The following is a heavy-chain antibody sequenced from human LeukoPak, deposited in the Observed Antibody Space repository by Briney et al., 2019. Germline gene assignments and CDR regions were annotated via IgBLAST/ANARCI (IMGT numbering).Heavy chain of an antibody. CDR1: GYTFSSYW. D-gene: IGHD3-10*01. Sequence: PGGYLRLSCAASGYTFSSYWKSWVREAPGKGLEWVANVNPDGSEKHYVDSVKGRLTIARDNAKNSLYLQMNSLRAEDTAVYYCARGDYSGSGSSYHDVYDIWGQGTMVTVSS. J-gene: IGHJ3*02. CDR2: VNPDGSEK. V-gene: IGHV3-7*03. CDR3: ARGDYSGSGSSYHDVYDI.